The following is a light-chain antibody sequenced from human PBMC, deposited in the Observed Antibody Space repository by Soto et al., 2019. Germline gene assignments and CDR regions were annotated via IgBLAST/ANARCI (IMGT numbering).Light chain of an antibody. CDR2: KAS. J-gene: IGKJ2*01. CDR1: QSISVW. V-gene: IGKV1-5*03. CDR3: QQYKTFPYT. Sequence: DLQMTQSPSTLSASVGVRVTISCRASQSISVWLAWFQQKPGKAPKLLIYKASSLESGVPSRFSGSGSGTEFTLTISSLQPDDIATYYCQQYKTFPYTFGQGTKLEIK.